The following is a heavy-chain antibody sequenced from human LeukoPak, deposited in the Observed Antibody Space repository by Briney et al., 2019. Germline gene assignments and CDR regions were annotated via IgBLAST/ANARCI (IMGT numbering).Heavy chain of an antibody. CDR1: GGSISSYF. CDR3: ARLTHYYDSSGYYCFDP. CDR2: IYHTGST. V-gene: IGHV4-59*01. Sequence: SQTLSLTCTVSGGSISSYFWSWIRQPPGHGMDWIGYIYHTGSTNYNPSLESRVTISVDTSKNQFSLNLTSVTAADTALYYCARLTHYYDSSGYYCFDPWGQGTLVTVSS. D-gene: IGHD3-22*01. J-gene: IGHJ5*02.